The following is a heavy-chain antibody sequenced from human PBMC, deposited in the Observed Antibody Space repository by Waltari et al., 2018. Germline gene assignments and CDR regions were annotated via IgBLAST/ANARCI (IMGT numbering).Heavy chain of an antibody. CDR2: IYWNDDK. V-gene: IGHV2-5*01. D-gene: IGHD6-13*01. CDR3: EHAFLYSSSWYWFDP. J-gene: IGHJ5*02. Sequence: QITLKESGPTLVKPTQTLTLTCTFSGFSLSTSGVGVGWIRQPPGKALEWLALIYWNDDKRYSPSLKSRLTITKDTSKNQVVLTMTNMDPVDTATYYCEHAFLYSSSWYWFDPWGQGTLVTVSS. CDR1: GFSLSTSGVG.